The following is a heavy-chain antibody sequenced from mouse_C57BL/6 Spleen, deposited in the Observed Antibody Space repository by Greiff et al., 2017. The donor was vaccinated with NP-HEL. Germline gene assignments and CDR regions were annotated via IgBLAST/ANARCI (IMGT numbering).Heavy chain of an antibody. D-gene: IGHD1-1*01. Sequence: EVKLLESGGGLVKPGGSLKLSCAASGFTFSDYGMHWVRQAPEKGLEWVAYISSGSSTIYYADTVKGRFTISRDNAKNTLFLQMTSLRSEDTAMYYCARGTPLRWMDYWGQGTSVTVSS. V-gene: IGHV5-17*01. CDR2: ISSGSSTI. J-gene: IGHJ4*01. CDR1: GFTFSDYG. CDR3: ARGTPLRWMDY.